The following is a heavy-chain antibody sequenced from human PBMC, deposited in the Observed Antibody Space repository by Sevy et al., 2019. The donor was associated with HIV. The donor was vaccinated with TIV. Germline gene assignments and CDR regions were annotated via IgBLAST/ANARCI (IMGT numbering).Heavy chain of an antibody. J-gene: IGHJ4*02. V-gene: IGHV3-74*01. CDR1: GFPFSSHW. CDR3: ARGSGVAFDY. CDR2: INSDDTSI. Sequence: GGSLRLSCEASGFPFSSHWMHWVRQGPGQGLVWVSGINSDDTSIPYADSVKGRFTISRDNVKNTLYLKMGSLRAEDTALYYCARGSGVAFDYWGQGTLVTVSS. D-gene: IGHD3-10*01.